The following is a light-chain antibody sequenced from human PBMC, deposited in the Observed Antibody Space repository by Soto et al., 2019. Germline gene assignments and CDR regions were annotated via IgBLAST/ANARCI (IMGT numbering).Light chain of an antibody. J-gene: IGLJ3*02. V-gene: IGLV2-8*01. CDR2: EVS. Sequence: QSALTQPPSASGSPGQSVTISCTGTSSDVGDYNYVSWYQQHPGKAPKLMIYEVSKRPSGVPDRFSGSKSGNTASLTVSGXQAEDEXXYYCSSYAGSNNWVFGGGTKLTVL. CDR3: SSYAGSNNWV. CDR1: SSDVGDYNY.